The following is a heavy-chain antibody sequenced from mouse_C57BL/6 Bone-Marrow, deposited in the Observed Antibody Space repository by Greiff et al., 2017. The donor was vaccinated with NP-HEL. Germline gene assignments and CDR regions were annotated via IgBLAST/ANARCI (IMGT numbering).Heavy chain of an antibody. CDR2: ISSGSSTI. Sequence: EVKVVESGGGLVKPGGSLKLSCAASGFTFSDYGMHWVRQAPEKGLEWVAYISSGSSTIYYADTVKGRFTISRDNAKNTLFLQMTSLRSEDTAMYYCARTYRFAYWGQGTLVTVSA. CDR3: ARTYRFAY. J-gene: IGHJ3*01. CDR1: GFTFSDYG. V-gene: IGHV5-17*01. D-gene: IGHD5-1*01.